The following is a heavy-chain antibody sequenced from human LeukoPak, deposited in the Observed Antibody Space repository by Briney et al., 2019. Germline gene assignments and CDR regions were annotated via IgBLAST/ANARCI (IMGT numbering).Heavy chain of an antibody. D-gene: IGHD3-3*01. V-gene: IGHV4-34*01. J-gene: IGHJ6*03. Sequence: SETLSLTCAVYGGSFSDYYWSWIRQPPGKGLEWIGEINHSRSTNYNPSLKSRVTISVDTSKNQFSLKLSSVTAADTAVYYCARVWSEWSPNYMDVWGKGTTVTVSS. CDR3: ARVWSEWSPNYMDV. CDR1: GGSFSDYY. CDR2: INHSRST.